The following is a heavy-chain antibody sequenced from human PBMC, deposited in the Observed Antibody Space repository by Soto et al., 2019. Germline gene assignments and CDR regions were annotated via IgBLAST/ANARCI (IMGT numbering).Heavy chain of an antibody. D-gene: IGHD1-26*01. V-gene: IGHV1-46*01. CDR1: GYTFTAYH. CDR2: INPSLGRA. J-gene: IGHJ4*02. CDR3: ARAPYSYTSFFFDY. Sequence: QVQVVQSGTEVKKPGASVKVSCRASGYTFTAYHMHWVRQAPGQGLEWLGIINPSLGRANYALKFQDSVAMTWATSTSTVYMELTSLKSDDTAVYYCARAPYSYTSFFFDYWGQGTLVTVSS.